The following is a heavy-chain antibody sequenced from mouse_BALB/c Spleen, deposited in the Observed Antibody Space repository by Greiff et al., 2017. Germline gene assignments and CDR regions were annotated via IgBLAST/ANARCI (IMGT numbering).Heavy chain of an antibody. CDR2: IYPSDSYT. CDR1: GYTFTSYW. V-gene: IGHV1-69*02. J-gene: IGHJ2*01. CDR3: TRGLRRGSKNYFDY. Sequence: QVQLQQPGAELVRPGASVKLSCKASGYTFTSYWINWVKQRPGQGLEWIGNIYPSDSYTNYNQKFKDKATLTVDKSSSTAYMQLSSPTSEDSAVYYCTRGLRRGSKNYFDYWGQGTTLTVSS. D-gene: IGHD2-4*01.